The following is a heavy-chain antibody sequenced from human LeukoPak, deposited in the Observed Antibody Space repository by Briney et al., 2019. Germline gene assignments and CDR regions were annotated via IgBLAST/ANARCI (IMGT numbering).Heavy chain of an antibody. V-gene: IGHV5-51*01. CDR3: ARQADYNVLTGYHKGHLDY. J-gene: IGHJ4*02. CDR2: IYPGDSDT. D-gene: IGHD3-9*01. CDR1: GSIFTSYW. Sequence: LGASLQISCKGSGSIFTSYWIGWVRQLPGKGLEWMGIIYPGDSDTRYSPSFQGQVTISADKSITTAYLQWSSLQATDPAMYYCARQADYNVLTGYHKGHLDYWGQGTLVTVSS.